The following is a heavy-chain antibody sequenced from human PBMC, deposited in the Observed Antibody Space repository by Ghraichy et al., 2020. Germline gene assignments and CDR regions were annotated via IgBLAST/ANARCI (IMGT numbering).Heavy chain of an antibody. CDR3: VRDDAYST. CDR1: GFTFSTYF. V-gene: IGHV3-7*03. D-gene: IGHD5-12*01. J-gene: IGHJ5*02. CDR2: INQDESQT. Sequence: GESLNISCATSGFTFSTYFMSWVRQAPGKGLEWVANINQDESQTFYVDSVKGRFTISRDNAKNSLDLQMNSLRVEDTAIYYCVRDDAYSTWGQGTLVTVSS.